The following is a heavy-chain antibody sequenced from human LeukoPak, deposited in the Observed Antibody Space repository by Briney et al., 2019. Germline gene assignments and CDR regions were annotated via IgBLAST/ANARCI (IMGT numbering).Heavy chain of an antibody. Sequence: SETLSLTCTVSGGSVSSGSYYWSWIRQPPGKGLEWIGYIYYSGSTNYNPSLKSRVTISVDTSKNQFSLKLSSVTAEDTAVYYCARDMAGTPYYYGMDVWGKGTTVTVSS. CDR1: GGSVSSGSYY. V-gene: IGHV4-61*01. J-gene: IGHJ6*04. D-gene: IGHD6-19*01. CDR2: IYYSGST. CDR3: ARDMAGTPYYYGMDV.